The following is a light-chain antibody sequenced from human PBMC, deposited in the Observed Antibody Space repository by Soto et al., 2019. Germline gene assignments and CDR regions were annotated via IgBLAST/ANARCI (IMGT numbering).Light chain of an antibody. V-gene: IGLV2-23*01. CDR2: EGS. CDR1: SSDVGSYNL. Sequence: QSVLTQPGSVSGSPGQSITISCTGTSSDVGSYNLVSWYQQHPGKAPKLMIYEGSQRPSGVSNRFSGSKSGNTASLTISGLQAEDEADYYCCSYAGSSTVVFGGGTKVTVL. CDR3: CSYAGSSTVV. J-gene: IGLJ2*01.